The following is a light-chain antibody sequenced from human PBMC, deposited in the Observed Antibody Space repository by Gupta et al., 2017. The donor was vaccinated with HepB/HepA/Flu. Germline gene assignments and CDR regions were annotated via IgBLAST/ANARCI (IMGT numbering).Light chain of an antibody. CDR2: QDK. V-gene: IGLV3-1*01. J-gene: IGLJ1*01. Sequence: SSELSQPPSVSVSPGQAASITCSGGQLGDKYTAWYQQKPGQSPVLVIYQDKKRPSGISERFSGSISGNTATLTISGTQPMDEADYYCQAWDTTSAVFGPGTKLTVL. CDR1: QLGDKY. CDR3: QAWDTTSAV.